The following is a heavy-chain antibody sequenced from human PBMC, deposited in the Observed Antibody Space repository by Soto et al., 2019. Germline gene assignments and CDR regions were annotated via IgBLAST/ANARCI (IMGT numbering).Heavy chain of an antibody. D-gene: IGHD3-3*01. V-gene: IGHV3-30*18. CDR1: GFTFSSYG. Sequence: GGSLRLSCAASGFTFSSYGMHWVRQAPGKGLEWVAVISYDGSNKYYADSVKGRFTISRDNSKNTLYLQMNSLRAEDTAVYYCAKDRRAYYDFWSGYSHDNWFDPWGQGTLVTVSS. CDR3: AKDRRAYYDFWSGYSHDNWFDP. J-gene: IGHJ5*02. CDR2: ISYDGSNK.